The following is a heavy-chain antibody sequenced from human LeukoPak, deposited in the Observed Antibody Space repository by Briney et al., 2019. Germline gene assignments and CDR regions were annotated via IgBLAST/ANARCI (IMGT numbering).Heavy chain of an antibody. CDR3: ARLGYYYDSSEFDY. J-gene: IGHJ4*02. CDR1: GGSISSGNYF. D-gene: IGHD3-22*01. V-gene: IGHV4-30-4*08. Sequence: PSQTLSLTCIVSGGSISSGNYFWSWIRQSPGTGLEWIGYIYYSGSTYCNPSFESRVTISIDTSKNQFSLKLSSVTAADTAVYYCARLGYYYDSSEFDYWGQGTLVTVSS. CDR2: IYYSGST.